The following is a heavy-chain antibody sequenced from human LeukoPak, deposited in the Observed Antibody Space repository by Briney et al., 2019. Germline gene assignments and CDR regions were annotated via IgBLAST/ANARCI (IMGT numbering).Heavy chain of an antibody. J-gene: IGHJ4*02. CDR3: ARLGSGWSFDY. Sequence: GESLKISCKGSGYSFTSYRINWVRQLPGKGLEWMGTIDPSDSYTNYSPSLQGHVTMSTDKSISTAYLQWGSLKASDTAIYYCARLGSGWSFDYWGQGALVTVSS. CDR1: GYSFTSYR. D-gene: IGHD6-19*01. V-gene: IGHV5-10-1*01. CDR2: IDPSDSYT.